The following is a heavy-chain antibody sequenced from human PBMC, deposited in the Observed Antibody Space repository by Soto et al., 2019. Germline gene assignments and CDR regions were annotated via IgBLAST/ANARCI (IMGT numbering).Heavy chain of an antibody. V-gene: IGHV4-34*01. J-gene: IGHJ1*01. CDR3: ALAPAAHILH. D-gene: IGHD2-2*01. CDR1: GGSLSAYY. CDR2: INPSGTT. Sequence: SDTRSLTCAVYGGSLSAYYWSWIRQPPGKGLEWIGEINPSGTTNYNPSLKSRVTISVDTSKNQFSLKLTSVTAADTAVYHCALAPAAHILHWGQGTLVTVSS.